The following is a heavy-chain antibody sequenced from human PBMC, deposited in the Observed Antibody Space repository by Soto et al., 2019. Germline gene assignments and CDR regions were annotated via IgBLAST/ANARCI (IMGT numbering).Heavy chain of an antibody. J-gene: IGHJ4*02. D-gene: IGHD5-18*01. CDR2: IYYSGST. CDR1: GGSISSGGYY. V-gene: IGHV4-31*03. CDR3: ARQDKAYSYGWATHPFDY. Sequence: SETLSLTCTVSGGSISSGGYYWSWIRQHPGKGLEWIGYIYYSGSTYYNPSLKSRVTISVDTSKNQFSLKLSSVTAADTAVCYCARQDKAYSYGWATHPFDYWGQGTLVTVSS.